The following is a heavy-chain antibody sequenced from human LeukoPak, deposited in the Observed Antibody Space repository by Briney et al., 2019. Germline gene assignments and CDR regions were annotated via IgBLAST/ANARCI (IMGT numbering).Heavy chain of an antibody. CDR3: LCIEATTTGLIDH. V-gene: IGHV3-74*01. Sequence: PGGSPRLSCAASGFTFSNDWLHWVRQAPGKGLVWVSRVTSDGVTSYADSVKGRFAISRDNARNTLYLQMDSLRVEDTAVYYCLCIEATTTGLIDHWGQGTLVTVSS. CDR2: VTSDGVT. CDR1: GFTFSNDW. J-gene: IGHJ4*02. D-gene: IGHD6-13*01.